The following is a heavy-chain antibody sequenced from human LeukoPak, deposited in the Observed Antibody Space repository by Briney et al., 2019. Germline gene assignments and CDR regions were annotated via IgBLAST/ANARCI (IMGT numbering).Heavy chain of an antibody. V-gene: IGHV3-30*03. CDR1: GFTFSSYG. Sequence: PGGSLRLSCAASGFTFSSYGMHWVRQAPGKGLEWVAVISYDGSNKYYADSVKGRFTISRDNSKNTLYLQMNSLRAEDTAVYYCARESLVAHFDYWGQGTLVTVSS. CDR3: ARESLVAHFDY. J-gene: IGHJ4*02. D-gene: IGHD5-12*01. CDR2: ISYDGSNK.